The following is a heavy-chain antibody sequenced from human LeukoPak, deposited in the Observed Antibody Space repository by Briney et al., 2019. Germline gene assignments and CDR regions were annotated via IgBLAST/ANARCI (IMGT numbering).Heavy chain of an antibody. D-gene: IGHD1-26*01. V-gene: IGHV4-34*01. CDR3: ARENRYSGSYFLPYFDY. Sequence: SETLSLTCAVYGGSFSGYYWSWIRQPPGKGLEWIGEINHSGSTNYNPSLKSRDTISVDTSKNQFSLKLSSVTAADTAVYYCARENRYSGSYFLPYFDYWGQGTLVTVSS. CDR2: INHSGST. J-gene: IGHJ4*02. CDR1: GGSFSGYY.